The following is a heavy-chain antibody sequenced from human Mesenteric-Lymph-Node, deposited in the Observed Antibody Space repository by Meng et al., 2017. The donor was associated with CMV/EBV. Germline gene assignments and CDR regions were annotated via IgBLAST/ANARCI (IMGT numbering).Heavy chain of an antibody. J-gene: IGHJ4*02. CDR1: GYSITTNSYY. Sequence: SETLSLTCTVSGYSITTNSYYWAWIRQPPGKGLVWIWNIYYSGSTYYNPSLKSRVTLSIDTSKNQFSLKLSSVPAADTAMNYCAQVDDYVWGSYRSANDNWGQGMLVTVSS. D-gene: IGHD3-16*02. CDR3: AQVDDYVWGSYRSANDN. CDR2: IYYSGST. V-gene: IGHV4-39*07.